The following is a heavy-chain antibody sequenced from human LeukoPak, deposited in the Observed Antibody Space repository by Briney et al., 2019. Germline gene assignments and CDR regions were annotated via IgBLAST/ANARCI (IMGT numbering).Heavy chain of an antibody. CDR3: ARGADSSGISDFDY. D-gene: IGHD6-19*01. J-gene: IGHJ4*02. CDR1: GYTFTGYY. Sequence: ASVKVSCKASGYTFTGYYMHWVRQAPGQGLEWMGRINPNSGGTNYAQKFQGRVNMTRDTSISTAYMELSRLRSDDTAVYYCARGADSSGISDFDYWGQGTLVTVSS. CDR2: INPNSGGT. V-gene: IGHV1-2*06.